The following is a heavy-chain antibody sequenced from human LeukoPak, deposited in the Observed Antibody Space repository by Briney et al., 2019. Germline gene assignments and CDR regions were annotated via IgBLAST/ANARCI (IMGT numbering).Heavy chain of an antibody. CDR2: ISSSGSTI. V-gene: IGHV3-48*03. Sequence: GGSLRLSCAASGFTFSSYEMNWVRQAPGKGLEWFSYISSSGSTIYYADSVKGRFTISRDNAKNSLYLQMNSLRAEDTAVYYCARDGLDYDILTGFDYWGQGTLVTVSS. CDR3: ARDGLDYDILTGFDY. D-gene: IGHD3-9*01. J-gene: IGHJ4*02. CDR1: GFTFSSYE.